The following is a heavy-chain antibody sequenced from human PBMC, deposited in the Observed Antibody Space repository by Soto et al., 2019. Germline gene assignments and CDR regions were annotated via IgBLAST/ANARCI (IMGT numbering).Heavy chain of an antibody. V-gene: IGHV6-1*01. CDR2: TYYRSRWYN. CDR1: GDSVSSNSAA. J-gene: IGHJ5*02. Sequence: SQTLSLTCVISGDSVSSNSAAWNWIRQSPSRGLEWLGRTYYRSRWYNDYAVSVKSRITINPDTSKNQFSLQLSSVTPEDTALYYCARTASSTRNDWFDPWGQGSLVTVSS. CDR3: ARTASSTRNDWFDP. D-gene: IGHD2-15*01.